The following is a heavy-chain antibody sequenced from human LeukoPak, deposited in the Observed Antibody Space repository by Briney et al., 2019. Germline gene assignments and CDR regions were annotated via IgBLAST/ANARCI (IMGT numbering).Heavy chain of an antibody. Sequence: GGSLRLSCEASGFSFSSYWMSWVRQAPGKGPEWVANINQVESEKYSVDSVKGRFTISRDNAKNSVYLQMKNLGAEDTALYYCARLSAYYYGSYFYYYMDVWGKGTTVTVSS. CDR1: GFSFSSYW. J-gene: IGHJ6*03. CDR2: INQVESEK. CDR3: ARLSAYYYGSYFYYYMDV. D-gene: IGHD3-10*01. V-gene: IGHV3-7*01.